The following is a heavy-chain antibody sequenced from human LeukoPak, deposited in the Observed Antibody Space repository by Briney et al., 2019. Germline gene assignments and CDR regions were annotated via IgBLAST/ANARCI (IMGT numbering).Heavy chain of an antibody. CDR3: ARGHRIETPSPQVTYYYGSGSYSAY. Sequence: ASVAVSCKASGYTFTSYDINWVRQATGQGLEWMGWMNPNSGNTGYAQKFQGRVTMTRNTSISTAYMELSSLRSEDTAVYYCARGHRIETPSPQVTYYYGSGSYSAYWGQGTLVTVSS. CDR2: MNPNSGNT. D-gene: IGHD3-10*01. V-gene: IGHV1-8*01. J-gene: IGHJ4*02. CDR1: GYTFTSYD.